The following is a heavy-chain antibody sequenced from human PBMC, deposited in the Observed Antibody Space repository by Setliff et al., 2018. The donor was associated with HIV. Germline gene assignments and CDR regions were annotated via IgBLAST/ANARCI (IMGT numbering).Heavy chain of an antibody. CDR1: GGSINRSNYY. D-gene: IGHD3-22*01. CDR3: ARGLSFYDPGGFDY. J-gene: IGHJ4*02. CDR2: ISYTGST. Sequence: SETLSLTCTVPGGSINRSNYYWGWIRQPPGKGLEWIGTISYTGSTYYDPSLKSRVTISVDTSKNQFSLKLRSVTAADTAVYYCARGLSFYDPGGFDYWGQGTLVTVSS. V-gene: IGHV4-39*07.